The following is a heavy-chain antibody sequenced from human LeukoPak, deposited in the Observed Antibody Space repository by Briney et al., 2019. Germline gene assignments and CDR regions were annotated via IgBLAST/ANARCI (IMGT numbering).Heavy chain of an antibody. CDR1: GLTFSSYA. CDR3: AKITMATTPNF. CDR2: ITDSGRKT. J-gene: IGHJ4*02. D-gene: IGHD3-10*01. Sequence: GGSLRFSCAASGLTFSSYAMNWVRQASGKGLEWVSGITDSGRKTYYADSVKGRFSISRDNSRNTLYLQMSDLRAEDTAVYYCAKITMATTPNFWGQGTLVTVSS. V-gene: IGHV3-23*01.